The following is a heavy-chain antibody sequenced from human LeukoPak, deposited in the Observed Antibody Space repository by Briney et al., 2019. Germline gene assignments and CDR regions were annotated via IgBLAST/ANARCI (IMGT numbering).Heavy chain of an antibody. Sequence: GGTLRLSCEASGFTFKNYDMTWVRQAPGKGLEWVSGIRGSGVSTSYADSVKGRFTISRDNAKNSLYLQMNSLRAEDTAVYYCAKKGTMVRGVKAYYYMDVWGKGTTVTISS. D-gene: IGHD3-10*01. J-gene: IGHJ6*03. CDR2: IRGSGVST. CDR3: AKKGTMVRGVKAYYYMDV. V-gene: IGHV3-23*01. CDR1: GFTFKNYD.